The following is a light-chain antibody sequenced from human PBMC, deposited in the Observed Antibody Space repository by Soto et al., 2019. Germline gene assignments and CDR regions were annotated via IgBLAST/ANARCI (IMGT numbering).Light chain of an antibody. J-gene: IGKJ4*01. V-gene: IGKV3-15*01. CDR3: QHYYNCPPLT. CDR2: GAS. CDR1: QSVGSN. Sequence: EIVLTQSPATLSVSPGEGATLSCRASQSVGSNLAWYQQRPGQAPRLLIYGASTRATAIPGRFSASGSGTEFSLTISSLQYEDDAVYFCQHYYNCPPLTFGGGTKVEIK.